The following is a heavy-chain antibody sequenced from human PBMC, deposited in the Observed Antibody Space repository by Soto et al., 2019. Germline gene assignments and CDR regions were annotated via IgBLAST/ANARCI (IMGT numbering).Heavy chain of an antibody. V-gene: IGHV1-2*04. CDR2: INPNSGGT. D-gene: IGHD1-1*01. J-gene: IGHJ3*02. CDR3: ARVGETGTMYSGFDI. CDR1: GYTFTGYY. Sequence: GASVKVSCKASGYTFTGYYMHWVRQAPGQGLEWMGWINPNSGGTNYAQKFQGWVTMTRDTSISTAYMELSRLRSDDTAVYYCARVGETGTMYSGFDIWGQWTMVTVSS.